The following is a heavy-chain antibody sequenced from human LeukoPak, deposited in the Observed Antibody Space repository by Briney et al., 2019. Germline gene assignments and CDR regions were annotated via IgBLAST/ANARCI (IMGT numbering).Heavy chain of an antibody. J-gene: IGHJ4*02. CDR2: IIPIFGTA. CDR1: GGTFSSYA. CDR3: ARDAMNYGGIDY. Sequence: SVKVSCKASGGTFSSYAISWVRQAPGQGLEWMGGIIPIFGTANYAQKFQGRVTITADESTSTAYMELSSLRSEDTAVYYCARDAMNYGGIDYWGQGTLVTVSS. V-gene: IGHV1-69*13. D-gene: IGHD4-23*01.